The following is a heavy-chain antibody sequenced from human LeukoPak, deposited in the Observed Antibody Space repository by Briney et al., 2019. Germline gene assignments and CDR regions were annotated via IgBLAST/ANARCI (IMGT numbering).Heavy chain of an antibody. J-gene: IGHJ6*02. CDR3: ARDRRVVAGTNGMDV. Sequence: PSETLSLACTVSGGSISSYYWSWIRQPAGKGLEWIGRIYTSGSTNYNPSLKSRVTMSVDTSKNQFSLKLSSVTAADTAVYYCARDRRVVAGTNGMDVWGQGTTVTVSS. D-gene: IGHD6-19*01. CDR1: GGSISSYY. CDR2: IYTSGST. V-gene: IGHV4-4*07.